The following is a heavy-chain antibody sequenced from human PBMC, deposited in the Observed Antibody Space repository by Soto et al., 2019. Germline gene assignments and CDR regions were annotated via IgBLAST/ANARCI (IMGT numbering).Heavy chain of an antibody. D-gene: IGHD3-9*01. J-gene: IGHJ6*02. CDR3: ARDLDPLRYGMDV. Sequence: PSETLSLTCTVSGGSISSGDYYWSWIRQPPGKGLEWIGYIYYSGSTYYNPSLKSRVTISVDTSKNQFSLKLSSVTAADTAVYYCARDLDPLRYGMDVWGQGTTVTVSS. V-gene: IGHV4-30-4*01. CDR1: GGSISSGDYY. CDR2: IYYSGST.